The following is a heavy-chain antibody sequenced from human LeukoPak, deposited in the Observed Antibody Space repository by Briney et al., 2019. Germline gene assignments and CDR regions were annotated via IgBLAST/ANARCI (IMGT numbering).Heavy chain of an antibody. CDR3: ARAPSSGWYSYYFDY. J-gene: IGHJ4*02. CDR1: GYTFTGYY. D-gene: IGHD6-19*01. V-gene: IGHV1-2*02. Sequence: ASVKVSCKASGYTFTGYYMHWVRQAPGQGLEWMGWINPNSGGTNYAQKFQGRVTMTRDTSISTAYMELSRLRSDDTAVYYCARAPSSGWYSYYFDYWGQGTLVTVSS. CDR2: INPNSGGT.